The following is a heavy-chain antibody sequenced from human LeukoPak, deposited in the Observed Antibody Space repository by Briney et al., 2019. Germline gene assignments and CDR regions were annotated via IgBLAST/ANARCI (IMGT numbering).Heavy chain of an antibody. D-gene: IGHD5-12*01. CDR2: ISYDGSNK. V-gene: IGHV3-30*18. Sequence: GGSLRLSCAASGFTFSSYGMHWVRQAPGKGLEWVAVISYDGSNKYYADSVKGRFTISRDNSKNTLYLQMNSLRAEDTAVYYCAKSYHIVATIPYDYWGQGTLVTVSS. CDR3: AKSYHIVATIPYDY. J-gene: IGHJ4*02. CDR1: GFTFSSYG.